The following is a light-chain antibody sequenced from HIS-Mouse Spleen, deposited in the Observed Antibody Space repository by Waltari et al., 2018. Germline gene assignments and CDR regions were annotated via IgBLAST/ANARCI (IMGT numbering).Light chain of an antibody. J-gene: IGLJ2*01. CDR2: SNN. V-gene: IGLV1-44*01. CDR1: SSNIGSKT. CDR3: AAWDDSLNGVV. Sequence: QSVLTQPPSASGTPGQRVTIPCSGSSSNIGSKTVNWYQQLPGTAPKPLIYSNNQRPSGVPDRFSGSKSGTSASLAISGLQSEDEADYYCAAWDDSLNGVVFGGGTKLTVL.